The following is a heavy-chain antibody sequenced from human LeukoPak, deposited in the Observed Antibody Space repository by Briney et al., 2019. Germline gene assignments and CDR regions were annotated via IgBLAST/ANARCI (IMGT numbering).Heavy chain of an antibody. Sequence: PSETLSLTCAVYGGSFSGYYWSWIRQPPGKGLEWIGEINHSGSTNYNPSLKSRVTISVDTSKNQFSLKLSSVTAADTAVYYCARGRTSHWRKPAYRFDPWGQGTLVTVSS. D-gene: IGHD2-2*01. V-gene: IGHV4-34*01. CDR3: ARGRTSHWRKPAYRFDP. CDR1: GGSFSGYY. J-gene: IGHJ5*02. CDR2: INHSGST.